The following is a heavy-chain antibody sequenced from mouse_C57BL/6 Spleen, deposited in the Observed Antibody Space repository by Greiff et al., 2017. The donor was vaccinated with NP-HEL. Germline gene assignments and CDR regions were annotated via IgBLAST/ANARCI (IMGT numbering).Heavy chain of an antibody. CDR2: IYPRSGNT. V-gene: IGHV1-81*01. CDR1: GYTFTSYG. CDR3: ARLGVDSFAY. Sequence: VKVVESGAELARPGASVKLSCKASGYTFTSYGISWVKQRTGQGLEWIGEIYPRSGNTYYNEKFKGKATLTADKSSSTAYMELRSLTSEDSAVYVCARLGVDSFAYWGQGTLVTVSA. D-gene: IGHD1-1*01. J-gene: IGHJ3*01.